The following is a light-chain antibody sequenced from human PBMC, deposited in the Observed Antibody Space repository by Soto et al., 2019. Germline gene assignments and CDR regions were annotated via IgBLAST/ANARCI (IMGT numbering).Light chain of an antibody. J-gene: IGKJ1*01. V-gene: IGKV1-5*01. CDR2: AAS. CDR3: QQYTRDCT. Sequence: DIQMTQSPSTLSASVGDRVTITCRASQGINTWLAWYQQKPGKAPKLLISAASTLQSGVPSRFSGSGSGTEFTLTIGSLQPDDSATYYCQQYTRDCTFGQGTKVQIK. CDR1: QGINTW.